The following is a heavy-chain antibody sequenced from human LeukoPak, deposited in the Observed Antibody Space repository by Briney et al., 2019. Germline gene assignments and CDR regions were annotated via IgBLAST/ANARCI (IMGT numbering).Heavy chain of an antibody. V-gene: IGHV4-59*01. Sequence: SETLSLTCTVSGGSISSYYWSWIRQPPGKGLEWIGNIYDRGSTKYNPSLKSRVTISVDTSKNQFSLRLSSVTAADTAVYYCAKGRTFDNWGQGTLVTVSS. CDR2: IYDRGST. CDR3: AKGRTFDN. J-gene: IGHJ4*02. CDR1: GGSISSYY.